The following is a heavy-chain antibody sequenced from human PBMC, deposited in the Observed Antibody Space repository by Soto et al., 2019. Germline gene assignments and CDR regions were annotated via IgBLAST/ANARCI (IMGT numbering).Heavy chain of an antibody. CDR1: GVSISSYY. D-gene: IGHD2-15*01. Sequence: SETLSLTCTVSGVSISSYYWSWIRQPPGKGLEWIGEINHSGSTNYNPSLKSRVTISVDTSKNQFSLKLSSVTAADTAVYYCASRYCSGGSCSDYWGQGTLLTVSS. J-gene: IGHJ4*02. CDR2: INHSGST. CDR3: ASRYCSGGSCSDY. V-gene: IGHV4-34*01.